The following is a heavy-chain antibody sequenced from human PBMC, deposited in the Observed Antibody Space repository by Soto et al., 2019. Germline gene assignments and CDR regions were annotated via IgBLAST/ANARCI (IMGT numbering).Heavy chain of an antibody. CDR2: ISGSNNNI. V-gene: IGHV3-48*03. J-gene: IGHJ4*02. CDR3: ATEELCGADCYFFKH. Sequence: PEGSLRLSCAVSGFNLRNYEMNWVRQVPGKGLEWISKISGSNNNIYYADSVQGRFTISRDNANNVLFLQMTSLRAEDTATYHCATEELCGADCYFFKHWGQGTLVTVSS. CDR1: GFNLRNYE. D-gene: IGHD2-21*02.